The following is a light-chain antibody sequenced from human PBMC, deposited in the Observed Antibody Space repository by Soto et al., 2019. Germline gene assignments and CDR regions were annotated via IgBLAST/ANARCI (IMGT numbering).Light chain of an antibody. V-gene: IGKV3-20*01. CDR2: GAS. Sequence: EIVLTQSPGTLSLSPGERATLSCRASQSVSSSYLAWYQQKPGQAPRLPIYGASSRATGIPDRFSGSGSGTDFTLTISRLEREDFAVYSCQQYGSSPPWTFGQGTKVEIK. J-gene: IGKJ1*01. CDR1: QSVSSSY. CDR3: QQYGSSPPWT.